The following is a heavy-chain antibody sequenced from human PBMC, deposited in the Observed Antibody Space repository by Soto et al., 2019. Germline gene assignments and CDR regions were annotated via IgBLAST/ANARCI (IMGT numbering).Heavy chain of an antibody. J-gene: IGHJ3*02. CDR2: ISAYNGNT. Sequence: QVQLVQSGAEVKNPGASVKVSCKASGYTFTSYGISWVRQAPGQGLEWMGWISAYNGNTNYARKLQGRVTMTTDTSTSTAYMELRSLSSDDTAVYYCARVPIDNYCSGGSCYSVAGAFDIWGQGTMVTVSS. V-gene: IGHV1-18*01. D-gene: IGHD2-15*01. CDR3: ARVPIDNYCSGGSCYSVAGAFDI. CDR1: GYTFTSYG.